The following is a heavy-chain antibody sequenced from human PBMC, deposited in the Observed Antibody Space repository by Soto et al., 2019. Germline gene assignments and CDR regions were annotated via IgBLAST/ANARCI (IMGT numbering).Heavy chain of an antibody. Sequence: ASVKVSCKASGYTFTSYAMHWVRQAPGQRLEWMGWINAGNGNTKYSQKFQGRVTITRDTSASTAYMELSSRRSEDTAVYYCARDGIVGAPGWFDPWGQGTLVTVSS. CDR1: GYTFTSYA. CDR3: ARDGIVGAPGWFDP. J-gene: IGHJ5*02. V-gene: IGHV1-3*01. CDR2: INAGNGNT. D-gene: IGHD1-26*01.